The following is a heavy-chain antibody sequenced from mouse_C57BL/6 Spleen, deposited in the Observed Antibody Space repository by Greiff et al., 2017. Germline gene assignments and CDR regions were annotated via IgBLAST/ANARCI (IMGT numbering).Heavy chain of an antibody. J-gene: IGHJ3*01. CDR3: AIDGNSAWFAY. Sequence: QVQLQQSGPELVKPGASVKISCKASGYAFSSSWMNWVKQRPGKGLEWIGRIYPGDGDTNYNGKFKGKATLTADKSSSTAYMQLSSLTSEDSAVYFCAIDGNSAWFAYWGQVTLVPVAA. D-gene: IGHD2-1*01. CDR1: GYAFSSSW. CDR2: IYPGDGDT. V-gene: IGHV1-82*01.